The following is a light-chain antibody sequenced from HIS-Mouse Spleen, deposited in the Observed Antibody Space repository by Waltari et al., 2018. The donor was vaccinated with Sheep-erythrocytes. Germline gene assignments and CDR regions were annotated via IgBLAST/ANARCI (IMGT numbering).Light chain of an antibody. Sequence: QSALTQPRSVSGSPGQSVTISCTGTSSDVGGYNYVSGYQQHPGKAPKLMIYDVSKRPYGVPDRFTGYKSGNTASLTISGLQAEDEADYYCCSYAGSYNHVFATGTKVTVL. V-gene: IGLV2-11*01. CDR2: DVS. J-gene: IGLJ1*01. CDR1: SSDVGGYNY. CDR3: CSYAGSYNHV.